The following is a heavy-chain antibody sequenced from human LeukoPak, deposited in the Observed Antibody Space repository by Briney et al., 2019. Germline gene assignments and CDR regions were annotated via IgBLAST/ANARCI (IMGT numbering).Heavy chain of an antibody. CDR1: NGPINIYQ. Sequence: SETLSLTCTVSNGPINIYQWSWIRQPPGKGLEWIGNIHYSGSANYNPSLKSRAIISVDTSKNQFSLKLSSVTAADTAVYYCARGSGSGRLYWGQGTLVTVSS. V-gene: IGHV4-59*12. CDR2: IHYSGSA. J-gene: IGHJ4*02. CDR3: ARGSGSGRLY. D-gene: IGHD6-25*01.